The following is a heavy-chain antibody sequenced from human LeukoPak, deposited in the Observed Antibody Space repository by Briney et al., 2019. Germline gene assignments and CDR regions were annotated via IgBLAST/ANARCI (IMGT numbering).Heavy chain of an antibody. CDR3: ARAIPDAGDYYYYAMDA. Sequence: PSETLSLTCTVSGGSLSSGDYYWSWIRQPPGKGLEWIGYTSHSGGTYYNPSLQSRLTISVDTSKNQFSLKLSSVTAADTAVYYCARAIPDAGDYYYYAMDAWGQGTTVTVSS. CDR2: TSHSGGT. CDR1: GGSLSSGDYY. D-gene: IGHD1-14*01. V-gene: IGHV4-30-4*01. J-gene: IGHJ6*02.